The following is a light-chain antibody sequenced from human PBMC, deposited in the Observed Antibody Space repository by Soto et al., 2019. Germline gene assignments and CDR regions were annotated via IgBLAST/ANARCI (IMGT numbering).Light chain of an antibody. CDR3: SSYAGSSNVV. Sequence: QSVLTQPPSASGSHGQSVTISCTGTGRDVGSYNYVSWYQQHPGKAPKLLIYEVTKRPSGVPDRFSGSKSGNTASLTVSGLQAEDEADYFCSSYAGSSNVVFGGGTKLTVL. V-gene: IGLV2-8*01. J-gene: IGLJ3*02. CDR1: GRDVGSYNY. CDR2: EVT.